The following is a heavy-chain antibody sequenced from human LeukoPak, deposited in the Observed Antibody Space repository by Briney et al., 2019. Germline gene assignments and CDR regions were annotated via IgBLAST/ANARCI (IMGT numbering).Heavy chain of an antibody. CDR2: ISSNGSTI. J-gene: IGHJ3*02. D-gene: IGHD1-7*01. CDR1: GFTFNGYN. Sequence: GGSLRLSCAASGFTFNGYNMNWVRRAPGKGLEWISYISSNGSTIYYADSVKGRFTISRGNAKNSLYLQMNSLRAEDTAVYYCARDKAGTTWAFDIWGQGTMVTVSS. V-gene: IGHV3-48*04. CDR3: ARDKAGTTWAFDI.